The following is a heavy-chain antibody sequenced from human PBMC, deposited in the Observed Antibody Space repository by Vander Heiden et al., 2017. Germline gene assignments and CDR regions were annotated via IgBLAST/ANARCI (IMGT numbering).Heavy chain of an antibody. V-gene: IGHV3-9*01. Sequence: EVQLVESGGGLVQPGRSLRLSCAASGFTFDDYAMHWVRQAPGKGLEWVAGISWNSGSIGYADSVKGRFTISRDNAKNSRDLQRNSMRAEATAVYYCAKALLWCVDINGYFDYWGQGTMVTIYS. CDR1: GFTFDDYA. CDR3: AKALLWCVDINGYFDY. D-gene: IGHD3-10*01. CDR2: ISWNSGSI. J-gene: IGHJ4*02.